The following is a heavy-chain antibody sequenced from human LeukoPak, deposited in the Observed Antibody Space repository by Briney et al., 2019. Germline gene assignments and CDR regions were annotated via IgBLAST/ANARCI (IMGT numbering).Heavy chain of an antibody. CDR3: ARDRVGATDYFDY. J-gene: IGHJ4*02. CDR1: GFTFSSYA. V-gene: IGHV3-30-3*01. Sequence: GGSLRLSCAASGFTFSSYAMHWVRQAPGKGLGWLAVISYDGSNKYYADSVKGRFTISRDNSKNTLYLQMNSLRAEDTAVYYCARDRVGATDYFDYWGQGTLVTVSS. CDR2: ISYDGSNK. D-gene: IGHD1-26*01.